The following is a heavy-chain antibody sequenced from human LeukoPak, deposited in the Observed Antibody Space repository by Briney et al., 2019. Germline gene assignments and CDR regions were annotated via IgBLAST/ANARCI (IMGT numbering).Heavy chain of an antibody. J-gene: IGHJ1*01. CDR1: GGSISSYY. V-gene: IGHV4-59*08. D-gene: IGHD3-22*01. Sequence: PSETLSLTCTVSGGSISSYYWSWIRQPPGKGLEWIGYIYYSGSTNYNPSLESRVTISVDTSKNQFSLKLSSVTAADTAVYYCARLDYYDSSGSLGYFQHWGQGTLVTVSS. CDR3: ARLDYYDSSGSLGYFQH. CDR2: IYYSGST.